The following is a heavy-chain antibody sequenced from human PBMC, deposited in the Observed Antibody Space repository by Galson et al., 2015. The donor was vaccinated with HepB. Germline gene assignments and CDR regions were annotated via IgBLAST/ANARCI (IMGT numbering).Heavy chain of an antibody. Sequence: SLRLSCAASGVTFSANYMSWVRQAPGKGLEWVSVFYNGGSTYYADSVKGRFTVSRDSSKNTLYLQMSSLRAEDTAVYYCARDGRYSLGGMDVWGQGTTVTVSS. CDR2: FYNGGST. D-gene: IGHD5-18*01. CDR1: GVTFSANY. J-gene: IGHJ6*02. CDR3: ARDGRYSLGGMDV. V-gene: IGHV3-53*01.